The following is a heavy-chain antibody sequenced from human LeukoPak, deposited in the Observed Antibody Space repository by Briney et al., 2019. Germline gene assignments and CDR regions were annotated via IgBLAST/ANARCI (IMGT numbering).Heavy chain of an antibody. Sequence: GASVKVSCKASGYTFTSYGISWVRQAPGQGLEWMGWISAYNGNTNYAQKLQGRVTMTTDTSTSTAYMELRSLRSDDTAVYYCARGEIPYYESSGYYYVLRPDFDYWGQGTLVTVSS. J-gene: IGHJ4*02. CDR3: ARGEIPYYESSGYYYVLRPDFDY. CDR1: GYTFTSYG. CDR2: ISAYNGNT. D-gene: IGHD3-22*01. V-gene: IGHV1-18*01.